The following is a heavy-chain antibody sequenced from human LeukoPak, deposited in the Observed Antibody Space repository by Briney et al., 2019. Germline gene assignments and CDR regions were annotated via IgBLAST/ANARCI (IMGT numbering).Heavy chain of an antibody. J-gene: IGHJ4*02. CDR1: GFSFSSYW. D-gene: IGHD6-19*01. CDR2: VNNDGSST. Sequence: GGSLRLSYGASGFSFSSYWMHWVRQAPGKGLMWVSRVNNDGSSTTYADSVEGRFTISGDNARNTLYLQMNSLRAEDTAVYYCARSSYPYYFDYWGQGTLVTVSS. V-gene: IGHV3-74*01. CDR3: ARSSYPYYFDY.